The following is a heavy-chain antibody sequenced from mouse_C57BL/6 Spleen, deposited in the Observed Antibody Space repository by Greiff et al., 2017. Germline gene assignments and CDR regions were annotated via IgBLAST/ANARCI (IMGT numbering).Heavy chain of an antibody. J-gene: IGHJ3*01. Sequence: EVQLKQSGAELVRPGASVKLSCTASGFNIKVYYMHWVKQRPEQGLEWIGRIDPEDGDTEYAPKFQGKATMTADTSSHTAYLQLSSLTSEDTAVYYCTTELGRAYWGQGTLVTVSA. CDR3: TTELGRAY. CDR2: IDPEDGDT. CDR1: GFNIKVYY. V-gene: IGHV14-1*01. D-gene: IGHD4-1*01.